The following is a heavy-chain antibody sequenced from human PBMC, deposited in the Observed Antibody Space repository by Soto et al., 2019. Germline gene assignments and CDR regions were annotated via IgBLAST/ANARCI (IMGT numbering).Heavy chain of an antibody. J-gene: IGHJ4*02. D-gene: IGHD6-13*01. CDR1: GFTFSDYY. Sequence: QVQLVESGGGLVKPGGFLRLSCADSGFTFSDYYMTWIRQAPGKGLEWVSYISSSTSHTNYADSVKGRFTISRDNAKNSLFLQMNSLRAEDTAVYYCARCRGAAADYFDFWGQGTLVTVSS. V-gene: IGHV3-11*05. CDR3: ARCRGAAADYFDF. CDR2: ISSSTSHT.